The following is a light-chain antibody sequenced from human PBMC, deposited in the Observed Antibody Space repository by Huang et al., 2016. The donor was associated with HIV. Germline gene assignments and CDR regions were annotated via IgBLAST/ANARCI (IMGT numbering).Light chain of an antibody. CDR3: QQSYSTLLFT. CDR1: QSIKKY. J-gene: IGKJ3*01. CDR2: GAS. V-gene: IGKV1-39*01. Sequence: DIQMTQSPSSLSASVGVRVTITCRASQSIKKYLNWYQQKPGKAPKLLIYGASSLQSGVPSRLSGSGSGTDFTLTNSSLQPADFATYYCQQSYSTLLFTFGPGTKVDI.